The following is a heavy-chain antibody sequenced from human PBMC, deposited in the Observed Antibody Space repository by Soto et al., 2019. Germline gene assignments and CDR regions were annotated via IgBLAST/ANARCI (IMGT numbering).Heavy chain of an antibody. D-gene: IGHD5-12*01. J-gene: IGHJ4*02. V-gene: IGHV3-23*01. CDR2: ITSSGSST. Sequence: EVQLLESGGGFVQPGGSLRLSCAASGFTFSDYAMTWVRQAPGKGLEWVSAITSSGSSTYYAESVKGRFIISRDNSKSTLYLQMNSLRAEDTATYYCAKGAEGYVVSSLDYWGQGTLVTVSS. CDR1: GFTFSDYA. CDR3: AKGAEGYVVSSLDY.